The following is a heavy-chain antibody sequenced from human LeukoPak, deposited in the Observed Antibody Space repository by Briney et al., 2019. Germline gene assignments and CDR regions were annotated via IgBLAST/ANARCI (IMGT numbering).Heavy chain of an antibody. Sequence: GGSLRLSCAASGFTFSSYAMNWVRQAPGKGLEWVSSISSSSSYIYYADSVKGRFTISRDNAKNSLYLQMNSLRAEDTAVYYCARIGQWLPHYYYYYYMDVWGKGTTVTVSS. D-gene: IGHD6-19*01. CDR3: ARIGQWLPHYYYYYYMDV. CDR2: ISSSSSYI. CDR1: GFTFSSYA. J-gene: IGHJ6*03. V-gene: IGHV3-21*01.